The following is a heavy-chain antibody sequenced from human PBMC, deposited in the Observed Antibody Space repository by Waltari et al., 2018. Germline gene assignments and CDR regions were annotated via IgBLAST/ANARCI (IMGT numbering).Heavy chain of an antibody. D-gene: IGHD5-12*01. V-gene: IGHV4-34*01. CDR3: ASLRRGYTYYYYYYMDV. J-gene: IGHJ6*03. CDR2: INHSGST. Sequence: QVQLQQWGAGLLKPSETLSLTCAVYGGSFSGYYWRWIRHPPGKGLEWIGEINHSGSTNYNPSLKSRVTISVDTSKNQFSLKLSSVTAADTAVYYCASLRRGYTYYYYYYMDVWGKGTTVTVSS. CDR1: GGSFSGYY.